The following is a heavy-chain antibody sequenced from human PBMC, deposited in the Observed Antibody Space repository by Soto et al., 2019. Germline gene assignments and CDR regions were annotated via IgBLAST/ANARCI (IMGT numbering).Heavy chain of an antibody. CDR2: IFYSGSSGST. D-gene: IGHD2-21*02. CDR1: GASISSYY. J-gene: IGHJ5*02. CDR3: ARTALGCLDP. Sequence: QVQLQESGPGLVKPLETLSLTCSVSGASISSYYWSWIRQPPGKGLEWIGYIFYSGSSGSTNYNPSLKSRVTISVDTSKNQSSLKLSSVTAADTAVYYCARTALGCLDPWGQGTLVPVSS. V-gene: IGHV4-59*01.